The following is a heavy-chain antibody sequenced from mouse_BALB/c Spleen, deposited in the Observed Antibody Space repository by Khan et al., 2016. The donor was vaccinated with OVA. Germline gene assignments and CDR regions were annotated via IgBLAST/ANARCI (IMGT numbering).Heavy chain of an antibody. J-gene: IGHJ3*01. V-gene: IGHV2-2*02. CDR1: GFSLTNYS. D-gene: IGHD2-4*01. Sequence: QVQLKESGPGLVQPSQSLSITCTVSGFSLTNYSVHWVRQSPGKGLEWLGVIWSAGSTDYNAAFISRLTIRKDNSRSQVFFKMNSLQPNDTVIYYCARRGYDYGRGALFAYWGQGTLVTVSA. CDR2: IWSAGST. CDR3: ARRGYDYGRGALFAY.